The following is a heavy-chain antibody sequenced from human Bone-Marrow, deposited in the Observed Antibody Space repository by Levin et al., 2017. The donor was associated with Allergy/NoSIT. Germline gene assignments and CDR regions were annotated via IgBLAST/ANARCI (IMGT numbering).Heavy chain of an antibody. D-gene: IGHD4-23*01. V-gene: IGHV3-23*01. CDR3: AKEMTTVVPVFDY. J-gene: IGHJ4*02. CDR2: ITNSGRT. CDR1: GFTFSNHA. Sequence: GESLKISCAASGFTFSNHAMSWVRQAPGKGLEWVSAITNSGRTYYADSVKGRFTVSRDNSKNTLYLQMNSLRADDTAVYYCAKEMTTVVPVFDYWGQGTLVTVSS.